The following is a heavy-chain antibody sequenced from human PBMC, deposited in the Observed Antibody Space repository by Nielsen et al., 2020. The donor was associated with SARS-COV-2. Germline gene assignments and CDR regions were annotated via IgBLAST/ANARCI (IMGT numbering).Heavy chain of an antibody. CDR2: ISYDGSNI. V-gene: IGHV3-30*04. CDR1: GFIFSNYA. J-gene: IGHJ4*02. D-gene: IGHD6-6*01. CDR3: ARETIDYSSSFFDY. Sequence: GGSLRLSCAASGFIFSNYAMHWVRRAPGKGLEWVAIISYDGSNIYADSVKGRFTISRDNSKNTLYLQMTSLRPEDTAVYYCARETIDYSSSFFDYWGQGTLVTVSS.